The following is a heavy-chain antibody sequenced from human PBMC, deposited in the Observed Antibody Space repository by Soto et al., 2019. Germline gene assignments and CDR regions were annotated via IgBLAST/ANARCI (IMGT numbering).Heavy chain of an antibody. CDR2: IYYSGST. Sequence: SETLSLTCTVSGGSISSYYWSWIRQPPGKGLEWIGYIYYSGSTNYNPSLKSRVTISLDTSKSQFSLKLSSATAADTAVYFCARREGLDPISYYFDFCGQRDLVTVSS. V-gene: IGHV4-59*12. J-gene: IGHJ4*02. CDR1: GGSISSYY. D-gene: IGHD1-1*01. CDR3: ARREGLDPISYYFDF.